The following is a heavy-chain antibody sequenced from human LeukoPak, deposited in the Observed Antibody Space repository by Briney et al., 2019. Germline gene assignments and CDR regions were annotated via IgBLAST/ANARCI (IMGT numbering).Heavy chain of an antibody. Sequence: GESLKISCKGSGYSFTSYWIGWVRQMPGKGLEWMGIIYPGDSDTRYSPSFQGQVTISADKSISTAYLQWSSLKASDTAMYYCARLPIVVVGSLTWFDPWGQGTLVTVSS. CDR3: ARLPIVVVGSLTWFDP. CDR1: GYSFTSYW. V-gene: IGHV5-51*01. J-gene: IGHJ5*02. D-gene: IGHD2-15*01. CDR2: IYPGDSDT.